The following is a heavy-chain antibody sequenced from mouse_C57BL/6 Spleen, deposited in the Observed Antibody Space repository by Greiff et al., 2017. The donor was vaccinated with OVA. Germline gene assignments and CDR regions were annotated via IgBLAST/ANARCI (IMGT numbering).Heavy chain of an antibody. Sequence: QVQLQQPGAELVKPGASVKMSCKASGYTFTSYWITWVKQRPGQGLEWIGDIYPGSGSTTYTEKFKSKATLTVDTSSSTAYMQLSSLTSDDSAVYYCARIWDQDGFAYWGQGTLVTVSA. CDR3: ARIWDQDGFAY. CDR2: IYPGSGST. J-gene: IGHJ3*01. D-gene: IGHD4-1*01. CDR1: GYTFTSYW. V-gene: IGHV1-55*01.